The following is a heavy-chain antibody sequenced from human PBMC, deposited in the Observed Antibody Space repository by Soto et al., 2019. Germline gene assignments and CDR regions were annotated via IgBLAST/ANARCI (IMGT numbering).Heavy chain of an antibody. J-gene: IGHJ4*02. Sequence: SXTLSLTCVVSSGSMSSSNWWSWVRHPPCEGLEWIGEIYHSGSTTYNPSLKSRVTISVDKSKNQLSLNLNSVTAADTAVYYCARGPDCSGGSCYSFSDYWGQGTLVTVSS. CDR1: SGSMSSSNW. CDR3: ARGPDCSGGSCYSFSDY. D-gene: IGHD2-15*01. CDR2: IYHSGST. V-gene: IGHV4-4*02.